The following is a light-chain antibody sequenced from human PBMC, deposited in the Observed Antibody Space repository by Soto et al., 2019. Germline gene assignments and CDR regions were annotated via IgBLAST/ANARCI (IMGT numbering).Light chain of an antibody. Sequence: DIPMTQSPSSLSASVGDRVTITCRASQSITTYLNWFQHKPGKAPNLLIYAASNLQSGVPSRSSGSGSGTDFTLTVSSLQPEDFATYYCQQSYSFPRTFGQGTKVDIK. J-gene: IGKJ1*01. CDR3: QQSYSFPRT. V-gene: IGKV1-39*01. CDR2: AAS. CDR1: QSITTY.